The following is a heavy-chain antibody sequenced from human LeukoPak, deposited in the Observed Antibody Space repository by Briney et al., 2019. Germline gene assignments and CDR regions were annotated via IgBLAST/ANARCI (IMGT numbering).Heavy chain of an antibody. D-gene: IGHD6-19*01. V-gene: IGHV4-61*01. CDR3: ARDSSSGWRPFDY. CDR2: IYYSGST. CDR1: GYSISSGYY. J-gene: IGHJ4*02. Sequence: PSETLSLTCAVSGYSISSGYYWGWIRQPPGKGLEWIGSIYYSGSTNYNPSLKSRVTISVDTSKTQISLKLSSVTAADTAVYYCARDSSSGWRPFDYWGQGTLVTVSS.